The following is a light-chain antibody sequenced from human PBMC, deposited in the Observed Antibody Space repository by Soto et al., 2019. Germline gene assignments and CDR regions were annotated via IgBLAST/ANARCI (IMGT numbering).Light chain of an antibody. V-gene: IGLV1-47*01. CDR2: RNN. Sequence: QSVLTQPPSASGTPGQRVTISCSGSSSNIGSNFVYWYQQIPGTAPKLLIYRNNQRPSGVPDRFSGSKSGTSASLAISGLRSADEADYYCAAWDDSLSGVVFGGGTKLTVL. J-gene: IGLJ2*01. CDR3: AAWDDSLSGVV. CDR1: SSNIGSNF.